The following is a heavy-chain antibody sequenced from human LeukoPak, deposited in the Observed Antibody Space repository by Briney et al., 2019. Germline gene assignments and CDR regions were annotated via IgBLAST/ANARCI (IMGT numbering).Heavy chain of an antibody. J-gene: IGHJ4*02. Sequence: GGSLRLFCVGSGFNVTTNNMYWVRQAPGKGLECVSAFHAGGGPDYADSVRDRFTISRDNSKNTLYLQMNSLRAEDTAVYFCGRRFCNSCPLDFWGQGTLVTVSS. CDR2: FHAGGGP. CDR3: GRRFCNSCPLDF. CDR1: GFNVTTNN. D-gene: IGHD2-21*01. V-gene: IGHV3-66*04.